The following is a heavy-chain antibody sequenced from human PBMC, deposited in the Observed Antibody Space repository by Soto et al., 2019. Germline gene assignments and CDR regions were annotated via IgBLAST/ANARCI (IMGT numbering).Heavy chain of an antibody. D-gene: IGHD3-10*01. CDR3: ARDRGITVVRGVILEGYYYGMDV. Sequence: PGGSLRLSCASSGFTVSSNYMSWVSQAPGKWLEWVSVIYSGGSTYYADSVKGRFAISRDNAKNTLYLQMNSLRAEDTAVYYCARDRGITVVRGVILEGYYYGMDVGGQGTTVTVSS. J-gene: IGHJ6*02. CDR1: GFTVSSNY. V-gene: IGHV3-53*01. CDR2: IYSGGST.